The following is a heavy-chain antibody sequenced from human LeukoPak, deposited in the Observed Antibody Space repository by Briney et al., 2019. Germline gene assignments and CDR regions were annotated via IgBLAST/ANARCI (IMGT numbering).Heavy chain of an antibody. J-gene: IGHJ4*02. Sequence: PSETLSLTCTVSGGSVSSYHWSWIRQPPGKGLEWIGYIYYSGSTNYNPSLKSRVTISVDTSKNQFSLELSSVTAADTAVYYCARRQQLVDYWGQGTLVTVSS. CDR3: ARRQQLVDY. V-gene: IGHV4-59*02. D-gene: IGHD6-13*01. CDR2: IYYSGST. CDR1: GGSVSSYH.